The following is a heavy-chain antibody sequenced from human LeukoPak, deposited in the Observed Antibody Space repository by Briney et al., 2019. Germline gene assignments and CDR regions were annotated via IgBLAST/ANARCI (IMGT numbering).Heavy chain of an antibody. Sequence: GGPLRLSCAASGFTFSSYSMNWVRQAPGKGLEWVSSISSSSSYIYYADSVKGRFTISRDNAKNSLYLQMNSLRAEDTAVYYCARVSASHACSGGSCYLAPYYFDYWGQGTLVTVSS. J-gene: IGHJ4*02. CDR3: ARVSASHACSGGSCYLAPYYFDY. CDR1: GFTFSSYS. CDR2: ISSSSSYI. D-gene: IGHD2-15*01. V-gene: IGHV3-21*01.